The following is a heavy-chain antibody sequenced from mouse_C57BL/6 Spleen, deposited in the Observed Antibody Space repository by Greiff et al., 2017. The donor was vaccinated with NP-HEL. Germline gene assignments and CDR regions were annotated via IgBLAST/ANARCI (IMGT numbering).Heavy chain of an antibody. Sequence: QVQLQQPGADLVKPGASVKLSCKASGYTFTSYWMQWVKQRPGQGLEWIGEIDPSDSYTNYNQKFKGKATLTVDTSSSTAYMQLSSLTSEDSAVYYCARWGGSSSWFAYWGQGTLVTVSA. D-gene: IGHD1-1*01. J-gene: IGHJ3*01. CDR1: GYTFTSYW. V-gene: IGHV1-50*01. CDR2: IDPSDSYT. CDR3: ARWGGSSSWFAY.